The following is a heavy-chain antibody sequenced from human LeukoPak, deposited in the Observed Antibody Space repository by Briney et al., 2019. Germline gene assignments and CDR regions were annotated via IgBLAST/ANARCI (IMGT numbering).Heavy chain of an antibody. Sequence: SETLSPTCTVSGGSISSNYWSWIRQPPGKGLEWIGYIYYSGSTNYNPSLKSRVTISVDTSKNQFSLKLSSVTAADTAVYYCARHYCSSTSCSPRWFDYWGQGTLVTVSS. J-gene: IGHJ4*02. CDR3: ARHYCSSTSCSPRWFDY. D-gene: IGHD2-2*01. CDR2: IYYSGST. CDR1: GGSISSNY. V-gene: IGHV4-59*08.